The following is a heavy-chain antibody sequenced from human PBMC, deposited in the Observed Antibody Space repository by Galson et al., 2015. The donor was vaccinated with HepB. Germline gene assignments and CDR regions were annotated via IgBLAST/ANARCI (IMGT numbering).Heavy chain of an antibody. CDR3: ARDLGSRWSFDY. Sequence: SLRHSCAAPGFNFTSPPMNWPRQAPGKGLEWISYITSFSNTIYYADSVKGRFTIFRDNAKNSLFLQMNSLRDEDTAVYFCARDLGSRWSFDYWGRGVLVTVSS. D-gene: IGHD6-13*01. CDR1: GFNFTSPP. CDR2: ITSFSNTI. J-gene: IGHJ4*02. V-gene: IGHV3-48*02.